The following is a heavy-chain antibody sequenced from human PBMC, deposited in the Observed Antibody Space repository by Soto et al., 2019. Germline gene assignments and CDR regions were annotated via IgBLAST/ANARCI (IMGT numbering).Heavy chain of an antibody. CDR2: IWYDGSNK. CDR3: ARDTSQYYYGSGQTYRGWFDP. V-gene: IGHV3-33*01. CDR1: GFTFGSYG. D-gene: IGHD3-10*01. J-gene: IGHJ5*02. Sequence: PGGSLRLSCAASGFTFGSYGMHWVRQAPGKGLEWVAVIWYDGSNKYYADSVKGRFTISRDNSKNTLYLQMNSLRAEDTAVYYCARDTSQYYYGSGQTYRGWFDPWGQGTLVTVSS.